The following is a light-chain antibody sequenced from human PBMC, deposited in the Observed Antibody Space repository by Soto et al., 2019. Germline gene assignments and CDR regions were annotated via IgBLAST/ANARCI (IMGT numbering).Light chain of an antibody. CDR2: WAS. J-gene: IGKJ1*01. CDR3: HQYFTLPRT. V-gene: IGKV4-1*01. CDR1: QSVLYSSTNKDY. Sequence: DIVLTQSPDSLAVSLGGRATINCKSSQSVLYSSTNKDYLAWYQQRPGPPPKLLIYWASTRQSGVPDRFSGSGSGTDFNLTISSLQAADVAVYHCHQYFTLPRTFGQGTRVEI.